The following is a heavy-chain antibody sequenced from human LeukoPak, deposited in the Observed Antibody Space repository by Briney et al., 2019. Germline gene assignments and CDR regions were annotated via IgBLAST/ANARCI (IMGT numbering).Heavy chain of an antibody. J-gene: IGHJ4*02. D-gene: IGHD4-23*01. CDR3: ARDKDYGGNFCTFDY. Sequence: SVKVSCKASGGTFSSYAISWVRQAPGQGLEWMGGIIPIFGTANYAQKFQGRVTITTDESTSTAYMELSSLRSEDTAVYYCARDKDYGGNFCTFDYWGQGTLVTVSS. V-gene: IGHV1-69*05. CDR2: IIPIFGTA. CDR1: GGTFSSYA.